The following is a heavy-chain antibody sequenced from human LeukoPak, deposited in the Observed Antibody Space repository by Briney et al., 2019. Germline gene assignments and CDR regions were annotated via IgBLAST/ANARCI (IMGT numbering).Heavy chain of an antibody. V-gene: IGHV1-69*04. CDR1: GGTFSSYA. D-gene: IGHD4-17*01. CDR3: ARDGAALKLTTVTTGIDY. CDR2: IIPILGKA. Sequence: ASVKVSCKASGGTFSSYAISWVRQAPGQGLEWMGRIIPILGKANYAQKFQGRVTITADKSTSTAYMELGSLRSEDTAVYYCARDGAALKLTTVTTGIDYWGQGTLVTVSS. J-gene: IGHJ4*02.